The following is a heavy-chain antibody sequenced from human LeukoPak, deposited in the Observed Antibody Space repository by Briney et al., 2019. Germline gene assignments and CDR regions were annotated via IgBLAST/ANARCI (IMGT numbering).Heavy chain of an antibody. CDR2: IYTSVRT. CDR3: ARAAEGTWFDP. V-gene: IGHV4-4*07. CDR1: GGSLSSYY. Sequence: SETLSLTSTVSGGSLSSYYWSWIPQPAGQGLEWIGHIYTSVRTNYNPSLKSRVTMSLDTSENQFSLKLSSATAADTAVYYCARAAEGTWFDPWGQGTLVTVSS. J-gene: IGHJ5*02. D-gene: IGHD1-1*01.